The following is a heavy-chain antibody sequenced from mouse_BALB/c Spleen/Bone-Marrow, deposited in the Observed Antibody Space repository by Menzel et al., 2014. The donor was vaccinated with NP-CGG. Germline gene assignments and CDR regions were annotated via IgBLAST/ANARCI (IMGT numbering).Heavy chain of an antibody. CDR3: ARDYLYYFDY. CDR1: GFTFTDHY. Sequence: EAQRVESGGGLVQPGGFLRLSCATSGFTFTDHYMSWVRQPPGKALEWLGFIRNKANGYTTEYSASVKGRFTISRDNSQSIVYLQMNTLRAEDSAAYYCARDYLYYFDYWGQGTTLTVSS. J-gene: IGHJ2*01. D-gene: IGHD2-1*01. V-gene: IGHV7-3*02. CDR2: IRNKANGYTT.